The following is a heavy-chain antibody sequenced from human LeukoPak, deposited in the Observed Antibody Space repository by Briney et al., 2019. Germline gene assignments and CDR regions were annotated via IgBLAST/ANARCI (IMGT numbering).Heavy chain of an antibody. Sequence: SVKVSCKASGGIFSRYAISWVRQAPGQGLEWMGGIIPIFGTANYAQKFQGRVTITTDESTSTAYMELSSLRSEDTAVYYCASWGKYCSGGSCTDYWGQGTLVTVSS. CDR1: GGIFSRYA. J-gene: IGHJ4*02. CDR3: ASWGKYCSGGSCTDY. V-gene: IGHV1-69*05. CDR2: IIPIFGTA. D-gene: IGHD2-15*01.